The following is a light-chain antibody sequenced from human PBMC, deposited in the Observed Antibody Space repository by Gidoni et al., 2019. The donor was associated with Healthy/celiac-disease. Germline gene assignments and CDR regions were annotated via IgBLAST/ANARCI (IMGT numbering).Light chain of an antibody. CDR3: QQYNNWPPIT. CDR1: QRVSSN. V-gene: IGKV3-15*01. J-gene: IGKJ3*01. Sequence: EIVMTQSPATLSVSPGDRATLSCRASQRVSSNLAWYQQKPGQAPRLLIYDASTRATGIPARFSGSGSGTEFTLTISSLQSEDFAVDYCQQYNNWPPITFGPGTKVDIK. CDR2: DAS.